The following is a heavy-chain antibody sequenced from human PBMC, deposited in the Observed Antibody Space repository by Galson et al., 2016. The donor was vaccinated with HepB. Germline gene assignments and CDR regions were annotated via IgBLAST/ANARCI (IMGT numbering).Heavy chain of an antibody. CDR1: GGSISSGGYY. D-gene: IGHD3-16*01. CDR2: IYYTGIT. Sequence: TLSLTCTVSGGSISSGGYYWSWTRQRPGKGLEWIGYIYYTGITYYNPSLKSRVIISVDTSKNQFSLKLTSVTAADTAVYYCASLLTRYSYASDTPSDYWGQGTLVTVSS. CDR3: ASLLTRYSYASDTPSDY. J-gene: IGHJ4*02. V-gene: IGHV4-31*03.